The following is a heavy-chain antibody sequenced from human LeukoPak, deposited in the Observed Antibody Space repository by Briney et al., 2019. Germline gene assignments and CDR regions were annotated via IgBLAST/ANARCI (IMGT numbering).Heavy chain of an antibody. CDR3: ARDLQYTLIWSDP. Sequence: GGSLSLSCAASGFTFSSYDMHWVRQAPGKVLVWVSRISGDGSSTSYADSVKGRFTISRDNAKNTLYLQINSLRAEDTAVYSCARDLQYTLIWSDPWGQGTLVTVSS. J-gene: IGHJ5*02. D-gene: IGHD2-2*02. CDR1: GFTFSSYD. V-gene: IGHV3-74*01. CDR2: ISGDGSST.